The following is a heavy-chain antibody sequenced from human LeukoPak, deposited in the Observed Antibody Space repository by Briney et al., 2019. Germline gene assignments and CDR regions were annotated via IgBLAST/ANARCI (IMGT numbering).Heavy chain of an antibody. CDR2: ISSSSSYI. Sequence: PGGCLRLSCAASGFTFISYSMNWVRQAPGKGLEWVSSISSSSSYIYYADSVKGRFTISRDNSKNTLYLQMNSLRAEDTAVYYCAKDLNGDFDAFDIWGQGPMVTVSS. CDR1: GFTFISYS. J-gene: IGHJ3*02. CDR3: AKDLNGDFDAFDI. V-gene: IGHV3-21*04. D-gene: IGHD4-17*01.